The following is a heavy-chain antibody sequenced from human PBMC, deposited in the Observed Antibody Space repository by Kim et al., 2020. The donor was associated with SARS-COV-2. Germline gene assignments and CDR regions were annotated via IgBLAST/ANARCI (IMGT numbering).Heavy chain of an antibody. Sequence: GGSLILSCAASGFTFDDYAMPWVRQAPGKGLEWVSGISWNGVSIGYADSVKGRFTISRDNAKNSLYLQMNSLRAEDTALYYCAKDIRYGSGSYYPSPYYYYGMDVWGQGTTVTVSS. D-gene: IGHD3-10*01. CDR1: GFTFDDYA. J-gene: IGHJ6*02. CDR3: AKDIRYGSGSYYPSPYYYYGMDV. V-gene: IGHV3-9*01. CDR2: ISWNGVSI.